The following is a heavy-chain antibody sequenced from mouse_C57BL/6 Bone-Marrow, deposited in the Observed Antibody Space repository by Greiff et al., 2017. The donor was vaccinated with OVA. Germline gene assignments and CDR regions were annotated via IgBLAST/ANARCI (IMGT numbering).Heavy chain of an antibody. Sequence: QLKESGAELVRPGASVTLSCKASGYTFTDYEMHWVKQTPVHGLEWIGAIDPETGGTAYNQKFKGKAILTAAKSSSTAYMELRSLTSEDSAGYYCTKPPDYYGSSYEAMDYWGQGTSVTVSS. V-gene: IGHV1-15*01. CDR2: IDPETGGT. CDR1: GYTFTDYE. D-gene: IGHD1-1*01. J-gene: IGHJ4*01. CDR3: TKPPDYYGSSYEAMDY.